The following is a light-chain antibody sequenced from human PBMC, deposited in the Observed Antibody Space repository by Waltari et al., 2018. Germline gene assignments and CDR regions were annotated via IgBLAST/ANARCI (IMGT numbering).Light chain of an antibody. J-gene: IGLJ2*01. Sequence: QSVLTQPPSVSGTPGQRVTISCSGSTSNIGAGHDVHWYQHLPGTAPKPLIYGKNNRPSGVPDRFSGSKSGTSASLAITGLQADDEADYFCQSFDNMLSGGVVFGGGTKLAVL. CDR2: GKN. V-gene: IGLV1-40*01. CDR1: TSNIGAGHD. CDR3: QSFDNMLSGGVV.